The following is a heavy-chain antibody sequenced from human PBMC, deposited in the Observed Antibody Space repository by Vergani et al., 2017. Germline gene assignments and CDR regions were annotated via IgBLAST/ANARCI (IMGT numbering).Heavy chain of an antibody. CDR2: ISYDGSNK. V-gene: IGHV3-30*01. Sequence: QVQLVESGGGVVQPGRSLRLSCAASGFTFSSYAMHWVRQAPGKGLEWVAVISYDGSNKYYADSVKGRFTISRDNSMNTLYLQMNSLRAEDTAVYYCARDHSSGYDAFDIWGQGTMVTVSS. CDR1: GFTFSSYA. CDR3: ARDHSSGYDAFDI. J-gene: IGHJ3*02. D-gene: IGHD3-22*01.